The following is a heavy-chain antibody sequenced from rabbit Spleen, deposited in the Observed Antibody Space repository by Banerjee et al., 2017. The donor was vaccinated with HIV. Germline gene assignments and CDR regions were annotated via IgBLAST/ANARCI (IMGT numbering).Heavy chain of an antibody. CDR3: ARHAGYAGYGYSTLDL. Sequence: EQLEESGGDLVKPGASLTLACTASGLDFSSSYWICWVRQAPGKGLEWIACIDVSGNTYYANWVNGRFTISSDNAQNTVDLQMNSLTAADTATYFCARHAGYAGYGYSTLDLWGPGTLVT. V-gene: IGHV1S45*01. J-gene: IGHJ4*01. CDR1: GLDFSSSYW. D-gene: IGHD8-1*01. CDR2: IDVSGNT.